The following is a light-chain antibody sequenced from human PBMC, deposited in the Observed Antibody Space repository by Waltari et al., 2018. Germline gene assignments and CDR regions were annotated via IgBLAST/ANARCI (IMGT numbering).Light chain of an antibody. J-gene: IGKJ1*01. CDR3: QQLNSNQWT. CDR2: AAS. CDR1: QGINNY. Sequence: IQLTQSPSSLSASVGDRVTINCRASQGINNYLAWYQQKPWKAPKLLIYAASTLQSGGPSRFSVSGSGTDFTLTISSLQPEDFATYYCQQLNSNQWTFGQGTKVEI. V-gene: IGKV1-9*01.